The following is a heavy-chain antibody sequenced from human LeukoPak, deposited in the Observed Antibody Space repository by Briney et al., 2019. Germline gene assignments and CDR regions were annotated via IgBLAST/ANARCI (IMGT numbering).Heavy chain of an antibody. Sequence: GGSLRLSCAASGFTFSSYSMNWVRQAPGKGLEWVSYISSSSSIKYYAGSAKGRFTISRDNAKNSLYLQMNSLRDEDTAVYYCAREDLTSSSGDFDYWGQGTLVTVSS. CDR2: ISSSSSIK. CDR1: GFTFSSYS. D-gene: IGHD3-10*01. CDR3: AREDLTSSSGDFDY. J-gene: IGHJ4*02. V-gene: IGHV3-48*02.